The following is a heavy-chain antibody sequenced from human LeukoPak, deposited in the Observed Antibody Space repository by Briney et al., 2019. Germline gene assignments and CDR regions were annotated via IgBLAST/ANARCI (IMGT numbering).Heavy chain of an antibody. J-gene: IGHJ4*02. CDR2: IYYSGST. V-gene: IGHV4-59*01. D-gene: IGHD4-11*01. CDR3: ARWGMTTVTIDY. CDR1: DGSISSYY. Sequence: SETLSLTCTVSDGSISSYYWSWIRQPPGKGLEWIGYIYYSGSTNYNPSLKSRVTISVDTSKNQFSLKLSSVTAADTAVYYCARWGMTTVTIDYWGQGTLVTVSS.